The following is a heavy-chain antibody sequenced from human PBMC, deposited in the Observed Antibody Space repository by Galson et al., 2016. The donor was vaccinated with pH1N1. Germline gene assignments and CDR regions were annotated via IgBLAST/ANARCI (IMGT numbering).Heavy chain of an antibody. CDR1: GYTFTTSY. Sequence: VKVSCKASGYTFTTSYIHWVRQAPGEGLEWMGVIDPSGGGTTYAQKFQARVTMTRDTSTSTDYLDLNRLNSEDTSVYYCTRDLGRRREFWGQGTLVTVSS. CDR3: TRDLGRRREF. CDR2: IDPSGGGT. J-gene: IGHJ4*02. D-gene: IGHD1-26*01. V-gene: IGHV1-46*01.